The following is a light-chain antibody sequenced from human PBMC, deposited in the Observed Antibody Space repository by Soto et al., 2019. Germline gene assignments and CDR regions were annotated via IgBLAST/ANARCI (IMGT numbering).Light chain of an antibody. V-gene: IGKV3-15*01. CDR1: QTIGQK. CDR2: GAS. Sequence: EIVLAQSPATLSVTPGERITLSCRATQTIGQKLAWYLQRPGQAPSLLMYGASTRATDIPARFSGSVSGTEFTLTNTGLQAEDFAVYYCQQYNGWPWTFGQGTKVEI. CDR3: QQYNGWPWT. J-gene: IGKJ1*01.